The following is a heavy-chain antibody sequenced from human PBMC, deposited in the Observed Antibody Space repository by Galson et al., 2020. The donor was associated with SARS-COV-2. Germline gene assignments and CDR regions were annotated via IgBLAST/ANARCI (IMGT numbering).Heavy chain of an antibody. D-gene: IGHD1-26*01. CDR2: ISYDGSNK. V-gene: IGHV3-30*04. J-gene: IGHJ3*02. Sequence: GGSLRLSCVASGFTFSSYAMHWVRQAPGKGLEWVAVISYDGSNKYYADSVKGRFTISRDNSKNTLYLQMNSMRAKDTAVYYCARPKSGSYLDAFDIWGQGTMVTVSS. CDR3: ARPKSGSYLDAFDI. CDR1: GFTFSSYA.